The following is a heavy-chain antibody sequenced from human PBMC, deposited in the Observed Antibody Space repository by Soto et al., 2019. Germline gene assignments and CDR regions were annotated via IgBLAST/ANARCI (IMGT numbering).Heavy chain of an antibody. CDR1: GYTFSRYG. J-gene: IGHJ3*02. CDR2: ISAHNGKT. CDR3: ARGRSSGGDYVDAPFTI. D-gene: IGHD6-25*01. V-gene: IGHV1-18*01. Sequence: QLVQSGPEVRKPGASVRVSCKASGYTFSRYGLTWVRQAPVQGFEWMGWISAHNGKTRSAQKFQGRVSLTTDTSATTVDLELRSLRSDDTAVYFCARGRSSGGDYVDAPFTIWGQGKMITVSS.